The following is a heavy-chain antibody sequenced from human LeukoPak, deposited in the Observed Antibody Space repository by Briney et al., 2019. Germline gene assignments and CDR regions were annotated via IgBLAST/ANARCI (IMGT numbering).Heavy chain of an antibody. CDR3: AGAQINWFDP. J-gene: IGHJ5*02. CDR2: IYYSGST. V-gene: IGHV4-59*01. CDR1: GGSISSYY. Sequence: SETLSLTCTVSGGSISSYYWSWIRQPPGKGLEWIGYIYYSGSTNYNPSLKSRVAISVDTSKNQFSLKLSSVTAADTAVYYCAGAQINWFDPWGQGTLVTVSS. D-gene: IGHD3-10*01.